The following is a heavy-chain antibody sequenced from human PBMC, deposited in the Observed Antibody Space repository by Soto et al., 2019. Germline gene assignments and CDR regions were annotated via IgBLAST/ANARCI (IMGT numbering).Heavy chain of an antibody. D-gene: IGHD3-10*01. V-gene: IGHV4-39*07. Sequence: SETLSLTCTVSGGSISSSSYYWGWIRQPPGKGLEWIGSIYYSGSTYYNPSLKSRVTISVDTSKNQFSLKLSSVTAADTAVYYCARDRVYYGSGFTAYYYGMDVWGQGTTVTVSS. CDR3: ARDRVYYGSGFTAYYYGMDV. J-gene: IGHJ6*02. CDR2: IYYSGST. CDR1: GGSISSSSYY.